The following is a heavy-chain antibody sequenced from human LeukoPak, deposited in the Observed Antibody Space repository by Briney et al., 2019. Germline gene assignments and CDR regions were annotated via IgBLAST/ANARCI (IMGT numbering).Heavy chain of an antibody. D-gene: IGHD1-26*01. J-gene: IGHJ3*02. CDR1: GFTLHSCG. Sequence: PGGSLRLSCAASGFTLHSCGKLWVRQAPGKGLEWVTLMWYDGRNKYYADSVKGRFTISRDNSKNTVYLQMNSLRGEDTAVYYCASVGDREAFDNWGQGTRVTVSS. V-gene: IGHV3-33*01. CDR2: MWYDGRNK. CDR3: ASVGDREAFDN.